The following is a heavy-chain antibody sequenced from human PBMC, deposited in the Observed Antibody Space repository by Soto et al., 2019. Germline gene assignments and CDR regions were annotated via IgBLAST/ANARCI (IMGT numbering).Heavy chain of an antibody. D-gene: IGHD5-12*01. Sequence: PSETLSLTCTVSGGSISSGDYYWSWIRQPPGKGLEWIGYTYYSGSTYYNPSLKSRVTISVDTSKNQFSLKLSSVTAADTAVYYCARFSGYDSNFDYWGQGTLVTVSS. CDR2: TYYSGST. CDR3: ARFSGYDSNFDY. V-gene: IGHV4-30-4*01. CDR1: GGSISSGDYY. J-gene: IGHJ4*02.